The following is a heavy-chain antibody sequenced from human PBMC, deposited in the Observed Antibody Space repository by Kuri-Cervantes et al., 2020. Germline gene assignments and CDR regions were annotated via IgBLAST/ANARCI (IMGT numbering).Heavy chain of an antibody. Sequence: SVKVSCKASGGTFSSYAISWVRQAPGQGLEWMGGIIPIFGTANYAQKFQGRVTITADKSTSTAYMELSSLRSEDTAVYYCASSRTPDYYGSGSPCYWGQGTLVTVSS. V-gene: IGHV1-69*06. CDR2: IIPIFGTA. D-gene: IGHD3-10*01. CDR1: GGTFSSYA. J-gene: IGHJ4*02. CDR3: ASSRTPDYYGSGSPCY.